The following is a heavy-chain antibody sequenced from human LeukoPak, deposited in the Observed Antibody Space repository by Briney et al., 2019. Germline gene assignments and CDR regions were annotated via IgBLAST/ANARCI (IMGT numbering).Heavy chain of an antibody. V-gene: IGHV3-23*01. CDR2: ISGSGGST. CDR1: GFTFSSKA. CDR3: AKGLDYYYYYGMDV. D-gene: IGHD5-12*01. Sequence: GGSLRLSCAASGFTFSSKAMSWVRQAPGKGLEWVSAISGSGGSTYYADSVKGRFTISRDNSKNTLYLQMNSLRAEDTAVYYCAKGLDYYYYYGMDVWGQGTTVTVSS. J-gene: IGHJ6*02.